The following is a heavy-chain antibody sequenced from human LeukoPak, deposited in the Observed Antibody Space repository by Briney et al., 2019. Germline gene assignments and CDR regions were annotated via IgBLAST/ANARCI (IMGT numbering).Heavy chain of an antibody. CDR1: GGSISSSNYY. CDR2: IYYSGSA. D-gene: IGHD5-18*01. V-gene: IGHV4-39*07. CDR3: ARDRGYSYGPFDY. Sequence: KPSETLSLSCTVSGGSISSSNYYWGWIREPPGRGLEWIGSIYYSGSAYYNPSLKSRVTISVDTSKNQFSLKLSSVTAAVTAVYYCARDRGYSYGPFDYWGQGTLVTVSS. J-gene: IGHJ4*02.